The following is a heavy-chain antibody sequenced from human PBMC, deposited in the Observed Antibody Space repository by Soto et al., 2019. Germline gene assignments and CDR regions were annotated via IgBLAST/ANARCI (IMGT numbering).Heavy chain of an antibody. J-gene: IGHJ4*02. CDR1: EFTFSSYW. Sequence: GGSLRLSCAASEFTFSSYWMSWVRQAPGKGLEWVANINEGAFTTYYADSVKGRFTISRDNANNKVYLHMNSLRAEDTAVYNCATGTGSYAQLDYWGQGTVVTVSS. CDR3: ATGTGSYAQLDY. V-gene: IGHV3-7*03. D-gene: IGHD3-16*01. CDR2: INEGAFTT.